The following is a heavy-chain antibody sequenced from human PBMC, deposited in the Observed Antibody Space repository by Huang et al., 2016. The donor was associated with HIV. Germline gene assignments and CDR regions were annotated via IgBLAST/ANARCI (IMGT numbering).Heavy chain of an antibody. Sequence: QVQLVESGGGVVQPGRSLRISCAASGFTFSSYGMHWVRQAPGKGLECVAVISYDGKTKDYADSVKCRFSISRDNSKTTVYLQLNSLRVEDTAVYYCAKGGSAAAVLDFWGQGTLVTVSS. D-gene: IGHD6-13*01. CDR1: GFTFSSYG. CDR3: AKGGSAAAVLDF. J-gene: IGHJ4*02. CDR2: ISYDGKTK. V-gene: IGHV3-30*18.